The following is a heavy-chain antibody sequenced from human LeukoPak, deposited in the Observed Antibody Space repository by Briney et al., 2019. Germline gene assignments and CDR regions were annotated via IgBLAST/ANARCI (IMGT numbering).Heavy chain of an antibody. CDR2: IRSRANSYVT. CDR1: GFTFSGSA. CDR3: TRHSDTYCSLANCYVDNFYGLDV. D-gene: IGHD2-2*01. Sequence: PGGSLRLSCAASGFTFSGSAMHWVRQASGKGLEWVGRIRSRANSYVTAYDATVTGRFLISRDDSSNKAYLQMKRLTAEDTAVYYCTRHSDTYCSLANCYVDNFYGLDVWGQGTRVTVSS. V-gene: IGHV3-73*01. J-gene: IGHJ6*02.